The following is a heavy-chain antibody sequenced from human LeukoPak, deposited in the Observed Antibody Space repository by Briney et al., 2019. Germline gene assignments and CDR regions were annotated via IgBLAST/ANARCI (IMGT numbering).Heavy chain of an antibody. CDR3: AREDIVVVPDLDY. V-gene: IGHV1-2*02. J-gene: IGHJ4*02. CDR1: GYTFTGYY. D-gene: IGHD2-2*01. CDR2: INPNSGGT. Sequence: ASVKVSCKASGYTFTGYYMHWVRQAPGQGFEWMGWINPNSGGTNYAQKFQGRVTMTRDTSISTAYMELSRLRSDDTAVYYCAREDIVVVPDLDYWGQGTLVTVSS.